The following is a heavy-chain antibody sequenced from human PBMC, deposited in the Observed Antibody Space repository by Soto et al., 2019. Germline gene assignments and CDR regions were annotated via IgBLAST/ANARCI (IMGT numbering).Heavy chain of an antibody. V-gene: IGHV5-51*01. CDR2: ISPDDSET. CDR3: PRPYPPGSQGSPTDI. J-gene: IGHJ4*02. CDR1: GYRFSSYW. Sequence: GESLKISCKASGYRFSSYWIGWVRQKPGKGLEWMGIISPDDSETKYSPSFQGQVIISVDRSISTVSLHWSSLKASDSAMYYCPRPYPPGSQGSPTDIWGQGTLVTVSS.